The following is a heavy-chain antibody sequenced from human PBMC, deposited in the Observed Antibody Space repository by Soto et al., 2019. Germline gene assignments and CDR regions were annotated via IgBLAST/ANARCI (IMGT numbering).Heavy chain of an antibody. Sequence: SETLSLTCTVSGGSISSYYWSWIRQPPGKGLEWIGYIYYSGSTNYNPSLKSRVTISVDTSKNQFSLKLSSVTAADTAVYYCARGLMYSNYPNEEYYYYYYMDVWGKGTTVTVSS. V-gene: IGHV4-59*01. CDR3: ARGLMYSNYPNEEYYYYYYMDV. CDR1: GGSISSYY. J-gene: IGHJ6*03. D-gene: IGHD4-4*01. CDR2: IYYSGST.